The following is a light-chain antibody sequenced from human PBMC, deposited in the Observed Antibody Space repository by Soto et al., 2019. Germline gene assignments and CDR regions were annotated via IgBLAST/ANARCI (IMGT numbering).Light chain of an antibody. Sequence: EIVLTQSPGTPSLSPGERATLSCRASQSVSNNYLAWYQQKPGQAPRLLIYGTSNRATGIPDRFSGSGSGTDFTLTINRLEPEDFAVYYCQQYGSSGTFGQGTKVDIK. CDR1: QSVSNNY. J-gene: IGKJ1*01. CDR2: GTS. V-gene: IGKV3-20*01. CDR3: QQYGSSGT.